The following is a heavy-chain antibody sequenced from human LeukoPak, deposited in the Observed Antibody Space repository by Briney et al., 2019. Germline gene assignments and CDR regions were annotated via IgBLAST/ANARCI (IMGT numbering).Heavy chain of an antibody. J-gene: IGHJ1*01. CDR1: GFTSSSYS. CDR3: ARDKSQGSGSYKY. V-gene: IGHV3-21*01. CDR2: ISSSSSYI. Sequence: GGSLRLSCAASGFTSSSYSMNWVRQAPGKGLEWVSSISSSSSYIYYADSVKGRFTISRDNAKNSLYLQMNSLRAEDTAVYYCARDKSQGSGSYKYWGQGTLVTVSS. D-gene: IGHD3-10*01.